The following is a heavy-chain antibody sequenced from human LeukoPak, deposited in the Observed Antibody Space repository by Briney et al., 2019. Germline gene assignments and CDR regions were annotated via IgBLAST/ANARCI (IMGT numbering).Heavy chain of an antibody. V-gene: IGHV3-23*01. CDR1: GFTFSSYA. Sequence: PTGGSLRLSCAASGFTFSSYAMSWVRQAPGKGLEWVSAISGSGGSTYYADSVKGRFTISRDNAKNSLYLQMNSLRAEDTAVYYCARDRDQQSNGWFDPWGQGTLVTVSS. J-gene: IGHJ5*02. CDR2: ISGSGGST. CDR3: ARDRDQQSNGWFDP. D-gene: IGHD2-8*01.